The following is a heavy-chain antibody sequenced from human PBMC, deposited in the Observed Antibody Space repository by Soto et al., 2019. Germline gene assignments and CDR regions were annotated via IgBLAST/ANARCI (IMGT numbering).Heavy chain of an antibody. CDR3: AREVGSKFYSNLRGFDY. D-gene: IGHD4-4*01. J-gene: IGHJ4*02. CDR1: GGSISSGDYY. Sequence: SETLSLTCTVSGGSISSGDYYWSWIRQPPGKGLEWIGYIYYSGSTYYNPSLKSRVTISVDTSKNQFSLKLSSVTAADTAVYYCAREVGSKFYSNLRGFDYGGRETLVPVPS. CDR2: IYYSGST. V-gene: IGHV4-30-4*01.